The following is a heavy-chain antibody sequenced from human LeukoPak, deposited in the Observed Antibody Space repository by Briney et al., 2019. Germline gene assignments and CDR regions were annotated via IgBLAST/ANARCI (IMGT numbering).Heavy chain of an antibody. CDR2: ISAYNGNT. J-gene: IGHJ4*02. CDR3: ARRYYYDSSGNKYYFDY. D-gene: IGHD3-22*01. CDR1: GYTFTSYG. Sequence: ASVKVSCKASGYTFTSYGISWVRQAPGQGLEWMGWISAYNGNTNYAQKLQGRVSMTTDTSTSTAYMELRSLSSDDTAVYYCARRYYYDSSGNKYYFDYWGQGTLVTVSS. V-gene: IGHV1-18*01.